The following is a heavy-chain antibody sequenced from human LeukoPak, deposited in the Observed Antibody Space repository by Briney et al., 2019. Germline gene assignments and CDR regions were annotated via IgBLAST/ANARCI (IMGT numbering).Heavy chain of an antibody. CDR2: ISAYNGNT. D-gene: IGHD2-2*01. Sequence: ASVKVSCRASGYTFTSYGISLVRQAPGQGLEWIGWISAYNGNTNYTQKPQGRVNMTTDTYTSTAYMELRRLSSDDTAVYYCARDRLNIVVVPAVASYEGFDYWGQGTLVTVSS. CDR3: ARDRLNIVVVPAVASYEGFDY. V-gene: IGHV1-18*01. J-gene: IGHJ4*02. CDR1: GYTFTSYG.